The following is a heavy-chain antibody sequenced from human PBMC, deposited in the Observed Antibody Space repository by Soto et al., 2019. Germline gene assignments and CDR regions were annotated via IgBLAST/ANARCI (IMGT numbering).Heavy chain of an antibody. CDR2: IYYTGST. CDR3: AREGGYFDSSGSRVYHYYGVDV. J-gene: IGHJ6*02. CDR1: GGPISPYY. D-gene: IGHD3-22*01. Sequence: PSETLSLTCTVSGGPISPYYWSWIRQPAGKGLEWIGRIYYTGSTNYNPPLKSRVSMSLDTARNQISLKVKSVTAADTAVYYCAREGGYFDSSGSRVYHYYGVDVWGRGTTVTVS. V-gene: IGHV4-4*07.